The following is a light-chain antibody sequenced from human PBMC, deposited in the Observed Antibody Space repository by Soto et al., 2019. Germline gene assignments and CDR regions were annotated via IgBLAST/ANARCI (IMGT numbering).Light chain of an antibody. J-gene: IGLJ1*01. Sequence: QSVLTHPISGSGCPGQSITISYTGNSNDMCSYDYVCCYQQHPGKAPRLLIHGVHNRSPGISGRFSASKSGLTASLTISGLRPEDEADYYCTAFSANRVYLFRPSTKVTVL. CDR1: SNDMCSYDY. CDR3: TAFSANRVYL. CDR2: GVH. V-gene: IGLV2-14*01.